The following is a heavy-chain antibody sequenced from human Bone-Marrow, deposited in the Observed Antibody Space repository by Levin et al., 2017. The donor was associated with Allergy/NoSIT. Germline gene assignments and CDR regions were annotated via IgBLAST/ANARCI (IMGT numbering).Heavy chain of an antibody. CDR1: GGSIRSGDYY. Sequence: SETLSLTCTVSGGSIRSGDYYWTWIRQPPGKGLEWIGYIYNSGSAYYNASLKSRLTISLDTAKNQFSLNQSSVTGADTAVYYCARATTWAPQIDDCGRGTLVTVSS. J-gene: IGHJ4*02. CDR2: IYNSGSA. D-gene: IGHD1-14*01. V-gene: IGHV4-30-4*01. CDR3: ARATTWAPQIDD.